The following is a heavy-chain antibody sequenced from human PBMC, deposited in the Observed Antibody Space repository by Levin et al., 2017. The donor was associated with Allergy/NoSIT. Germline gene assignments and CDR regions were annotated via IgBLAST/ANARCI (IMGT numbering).Heavy chain of an antibody. CDR3: ARVAGYSYGYYFDY. D-gene: IGHD5-18*01. V-gene: IGHV4-30-2*01. Sequence: LSLTCAVSGGSISSGGYSWSWIRQPPGKGLEWIGNIYLSGSTNDNPSLKSRVTMSVDRSKNQFSLKLSYVTAAETAVYYCARVAGYSYGYYFDYWGPGTLVTVSS. CDR1: GGSISSGGYS. CDR2: IYLSGST. J-gene: IGHJ4*02.